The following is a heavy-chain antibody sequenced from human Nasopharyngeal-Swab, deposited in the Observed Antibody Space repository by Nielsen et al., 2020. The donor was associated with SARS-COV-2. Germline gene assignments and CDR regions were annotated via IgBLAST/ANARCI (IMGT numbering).Heavy chain of an antibody. CDR3: ARENNWEALRYIDL. V-gene: IGHV3-9*01. CDR1: GFTFDDYA. Sequence: ISCETSGFTFDDYAMYWVRQAPGKGLEWVSGISWNGNIRGHADSLEGRFTISRDNAKSSLYLQMNSLRVEDTALYYCARENNWEALRYIDLWGRGTLVTVSS. CDR2: ISWNGNIR. J-gene: IGHJ2*01. D-gene: IGHD1-20*01.